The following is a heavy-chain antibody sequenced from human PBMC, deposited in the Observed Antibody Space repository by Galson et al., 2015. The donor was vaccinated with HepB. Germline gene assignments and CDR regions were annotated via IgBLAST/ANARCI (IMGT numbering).Heavy chain of an antibody. D-gene: IGHD6-19*01. V-gene: IGHV4-34*01. CDR1: GGSFSGYY. J-gene: IGHJ6*02. Sequence: SETLSLTCAVYGGSFSGYYWSWIRQPPGKGLEWIGEINHSGSTNYNPSLKSRVTISVDTSKNQFSLKLSSVTAADTAVYYCASSYSSGWYTGAYYYGMDVWGQGTTVTVSS. CDR3: ASSYSSGWYTGAYYYGMDV. CDR2: INHSGST.